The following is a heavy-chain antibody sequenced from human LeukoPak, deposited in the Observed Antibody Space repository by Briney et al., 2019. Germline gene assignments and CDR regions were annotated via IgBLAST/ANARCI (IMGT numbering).Heavy chain of an antibody. V-gene: IGHV6-1*01. D-gene: IGHD1-26*01. CDR3: AGSASFFGY. Sequence: SQTLSLTCAISGDSVSSNSAGWNWIRQSPSRGLEWLGRTYYRSKWYYDYALSVKSRIIINPDTSKNQFSLHLSSVTPEDTAVYYCAGSASFFGYWGQGTPVTVPS. J-gene: IGHJ4*02. CDR2: TYYRSKWYY. CDR1: GDSVSSNSAG.